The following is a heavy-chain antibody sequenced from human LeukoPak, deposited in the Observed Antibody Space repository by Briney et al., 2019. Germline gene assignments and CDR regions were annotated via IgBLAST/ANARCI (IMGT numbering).Heavy chain of an antibody. V-gene: IGHV3-23*01. D-gene: IGHD2-2*02. CDR3: AKDQAGRIVVVPAAIID. CDR2: ISGSGGST. J-gene: IGHJ4*02. Sequence: GGSLRLSCAASGFTFSSYAMSWVRQAPGKGLEWVSAISGSGGSTYYADSVKGRFTISRDNSKNTLYLQMNSLRAEDTAVYYCAKDQAGRIVVVPAAIIDWGQGTLVTVSS. CDR1: GFTFSSYA.